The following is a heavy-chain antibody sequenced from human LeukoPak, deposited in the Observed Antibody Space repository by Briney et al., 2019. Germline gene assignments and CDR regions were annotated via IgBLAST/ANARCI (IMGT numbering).Heavy chain of an antibody. Sequence: GGSLRLSCAASGFTFSSYAMSWVRQAPGKGLEWVSTISGSGGSTYYADSVKGRFTISRDNSKNTLYLQMNSLRAEDTAVYYCAKDGHCSSTSCYLDYWGQGTLVTVSS. D-gene: IGHD2-2*01. V-gene: IGHV3-23*01. CDR3: AKDGHCSSTSCYLDY. J-gene: IGHJ4*02. CDR1: GFTFSSYA. CDR2: ISGSGGST.